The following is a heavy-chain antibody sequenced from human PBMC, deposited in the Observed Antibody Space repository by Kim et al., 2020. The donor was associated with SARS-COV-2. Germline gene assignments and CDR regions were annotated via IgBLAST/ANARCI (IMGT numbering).Heavy chain of an antibody. V-gene: IGHV4-38-2*02. Sequence: SETLSLTCTVSGYSISSGYYWGWIRQPPGKGLEWIGSIYHSGSTYYNPSLKSRVTISVDTSKNQFSLKLSSVTAADTAVYYCARDKLTYYDFWSGYSPGIGYYYYGMDVWGQGTTVTVSS. CDR2: IYHSGST. CDR3: ARDKLTYYDFWSGYSPGIGYYYYGMDV. CDR1: GYSISSGYY. J-gene: IGHJ6*02. D-gene: IGHD3-3*01.